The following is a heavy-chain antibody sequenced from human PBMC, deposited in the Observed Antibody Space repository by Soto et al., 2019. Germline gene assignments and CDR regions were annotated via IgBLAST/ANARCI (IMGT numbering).Heavy chain of an antibody. V-gene: IGHV1-3*05. J-gene: IGHJ4*02. CDR2: INAGNANT. Sequence: QVQLVQSGAEEKKPGASVKVSCKASGYTFTSYAMHWVRQAPGQRLEWMGWINAGNANTKYSQKFQGRVTITRDTSASTAYNELSSLRSEDTAVYYCASIIVVVTALDYWGQGTLVTVSS. CDR3: ASIIVVVTALDY. CDR1: GYTFTSYA. D-gene: IGHD2-21*02.